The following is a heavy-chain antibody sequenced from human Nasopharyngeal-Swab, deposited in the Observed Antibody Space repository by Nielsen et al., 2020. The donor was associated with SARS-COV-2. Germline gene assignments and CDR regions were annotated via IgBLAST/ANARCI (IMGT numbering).Heavy chain of an antibody. Sequence: ASVQVSCKASGYTFTSYDINWVRQATGQGLEWMGWMNPNSGNTGYAQKFQGRVTMTRNTSISTAYMELSSLRSEDTAVYYCARGRYYYYGSGSYYGKFDPWGQGTLVTVSS. J-gene: IGHJ5*02. CDR2: MNPNSGNT. V-gene: IGHV1-8*01. D-gene: IGHD3-10*01. CDR1: GYTFTSYD. CDR3: ARGRYYYYGSGSYYGKFDP.